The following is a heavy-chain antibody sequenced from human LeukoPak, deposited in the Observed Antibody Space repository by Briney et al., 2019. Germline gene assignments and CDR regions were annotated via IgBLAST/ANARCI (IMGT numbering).Heavy chain of an antibody. D-gene: IGHD3-9*01. CDR3: VKAALRYFDWSPDY. CDR1: GFTFSSYG. J-gene: IGHJ4*02. V-gene: IGHV3-33*03. CDR2: IWYDGRNK. Sequence: GGSLRLSCAASGFTFSSYGMHWVRQAPGKGLEWVAVIWYDGRNKFYADSLKGRFTISRDNSKNTLYLQMNSLRAEDTAVYYCVKAALRYFDWSPDYWGQGTLVTVSS.